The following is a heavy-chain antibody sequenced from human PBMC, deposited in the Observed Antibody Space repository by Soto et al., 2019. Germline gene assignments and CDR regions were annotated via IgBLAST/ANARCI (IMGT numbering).Heavy chain of an antibody. CDR3: AIKERGSITIFGVVTTGVGMDV. V-gene: IGHV1-69*13. CDR2: IIPIFGTA. Sequence: GASVKVSCKASGGTFSSYAISWVRQAPGQGLEWMGGIIPIFGTANYAQKFQGRVTITADESTSTAYMELSSLRSEDTAVYYCAIKERGSITIFGVVTTGVGMDVWGQGTTVTVSS. D-gene: IGHD3-3*01. J-gene: IGHJ6*02. CDR1: GGTFSSYA.